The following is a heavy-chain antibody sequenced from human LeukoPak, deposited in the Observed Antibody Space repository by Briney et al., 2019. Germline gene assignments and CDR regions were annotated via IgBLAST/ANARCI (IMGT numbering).Heavy chain of an antibody. CDR2: INPNSGDT. V-gene: IGHV1-2*02. J-gene: IGHJ4*02. D-gene: IGHD2-15*01. CDR3: ARGVVVVAETDYFDY. Sequence: ASVKVSCKASGYTFTGYYMHWVRQAPGRGLEWMGWINPNSGDTNYAQKFQGRVTMTRDTSISTAYMELSRLRSDDTAVYYCARGVVVVAETDYFDYWGQGTLVTVSS. CDR1: GYTFTGYY.